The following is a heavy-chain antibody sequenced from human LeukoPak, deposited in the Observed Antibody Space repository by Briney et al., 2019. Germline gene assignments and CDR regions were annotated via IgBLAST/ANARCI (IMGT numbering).Heavy chain of an antibody. D-gene: IGHD3-3*01. CDR3: TRGFLSVY. CDR1: GFTFSSYG. V-gene: IGHV3-7*01. CDR2: INKDGSEE. J-gene: IGHJ4*02. Sequence: PGGTLRLSCAASGFTFSSYGMSWVRQAPGRGLEWVANINKDGSEEYYVDSVKGRFTISRDNAKNSLFLQMNSLRAEDTAVYYCTRGFLSVYWGQGILVTVSS.